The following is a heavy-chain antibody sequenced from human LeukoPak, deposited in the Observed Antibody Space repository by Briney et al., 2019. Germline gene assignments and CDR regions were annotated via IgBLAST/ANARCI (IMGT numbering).Heavy chain of an antibody. CDR2: IYTSGST. CDR1: GGSISSGSCY. CDR3: ARHEYSSSELDY. J-gene: IGHJ4*02. Sequence: SETLSLTCTVSGGSISSGSCYWSWIRQPAGKGLEWIGRIYTSGSTNYNPSLKSRVTISVDTSKNQFSLKLSSVTAADTAVYYCARHEYSSSELDYWGQGTLVTVSS. V-gene: IGHV4-61*02. D-gene: IGHD6-6*01.